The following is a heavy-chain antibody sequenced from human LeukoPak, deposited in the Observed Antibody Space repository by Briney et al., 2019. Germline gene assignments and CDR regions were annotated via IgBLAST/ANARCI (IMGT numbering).Heavy chain of an antibody. Sequence: SETLSLTCTVSGGFISSYYWSWIQQPAGKGLEWIGRIYSSGSTNYNPSLKSRVTMSVDTSKNQFSLRLSSVTAADTAVYYCARVAVFGVVSSDYYYYYMDVWGKGTTVTVSS. D-gene: IGHD3-3*01. CDR1: GGFISSYY. V-gene: IGHV4-4*07. CDR2: IYSSGST. CDR3: ARVAVFGVVSSDYYYYYMDV. J-gene: IGHJ6*03.